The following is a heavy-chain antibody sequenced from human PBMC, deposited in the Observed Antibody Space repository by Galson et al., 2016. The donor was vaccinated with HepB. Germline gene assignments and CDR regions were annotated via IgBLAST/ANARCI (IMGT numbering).Heavy chain of an antibody. D-gene: IGHD6-13*01. CDR1: GGSFSGYY. V-gene: IGHV4-34*01. CDR2: INHSGST. CDR3: ARVERQQPFIFDY. Sequence: SETLSLTCAVYGGSFSGYYWSWIRQPPEKGLQWIGEINHSGSTNYNPSLKSRVTISVDTSKNQFSLKLISVTAADTAVYYCARVERQQPFIFDYWGQGTLVTVSS. J-gene: IGHJ4*02.